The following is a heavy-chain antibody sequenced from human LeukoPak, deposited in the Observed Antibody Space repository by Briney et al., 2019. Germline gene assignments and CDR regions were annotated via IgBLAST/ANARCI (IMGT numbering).Heavy chain of an antibody. Sequence: SETLSLTCTVSSASITSSPYFWGWIRQSPGKGLEWIGSISYSGTTYYNPSLKSRVTISADTSKNQFSLKLNSVTAADTAVFYCAANSADYNTLGSSYKVWGQGTLVTVSS. CDR3: AANSADYNTLGSSYKV. J-gene: IGHJ4*02. CDR1: SASITSSPYF. V-gene: IGHV4-39*01. CDR2: ISYSGTT. D-gene: IGHD3-10*01.